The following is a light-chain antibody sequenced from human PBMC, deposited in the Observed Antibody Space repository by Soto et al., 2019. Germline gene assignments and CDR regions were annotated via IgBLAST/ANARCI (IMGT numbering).Light chain of an antibody. J-gene: IGLJ2*01. CDR1: SSDVGASNY. Sequence: QSALTQPASVSGSPGQSITISCTGTSSDVGASNYVSWYQQHPGKAPKLMVYEVSHRPSGVSNRFSGSKSGNTASLTISGLQAEDEADYYCGSSTSSSTLVVFGGGTKLTVL. CDR3: GSSTSSSTLVV. V-gene: IGLV2-14*01. CDR2: EVS.